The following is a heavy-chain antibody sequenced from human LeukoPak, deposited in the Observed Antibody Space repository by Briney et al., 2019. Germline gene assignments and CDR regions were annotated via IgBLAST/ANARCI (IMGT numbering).Heavy chain of an antibody. CDR2: ISGSGGST. V-gene: IGHV3-23*01. Sequence: GGSLRLSCAASGFTFSSYAMSWVRQAPGKGLEWVSGISGSGGSTYYADSVKGRFTISRDNSKNTLYLQMNSLRAEDTAVYYCAKDRRDCSSTSCYTLLGAFDIWGQGTMVTVSS. D-gene: IGHD2-2*02. J-gene: IGHJ3*02. CDR1: GFTFSSYA. CDR3: AKDRRDCSSTSCYTLLGAFDI.